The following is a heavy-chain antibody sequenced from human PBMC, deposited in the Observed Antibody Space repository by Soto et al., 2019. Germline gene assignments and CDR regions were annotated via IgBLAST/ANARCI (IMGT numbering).Heavy chain of an antibody. CDR3: ATDYGDYKYYYGMDV. CDR1: GASVTSSTYY. V-gene: IGHV4-39*01. D-gene: IGHD4-17*01. Sequence: QLQLQESGPGLVKPSETLSLTCTVSGASVTSSTYYWGWIRQPPGKGLEWIGSIYYSGSTYYNPSLRSRVNISVDTSKNQVSLKLTSVTAADTAVYFCATDYGDYKYYYGMDVWGQGTKVSVSS. J-gene: IGHJ6*02. CDR2: IYYSGST.